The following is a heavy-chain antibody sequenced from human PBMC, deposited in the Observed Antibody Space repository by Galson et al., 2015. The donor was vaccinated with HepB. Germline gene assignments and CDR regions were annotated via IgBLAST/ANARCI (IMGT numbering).Heavy chain of an antibody. V-gene: IGHV3-21*01. CDR2: ISSAGSYI. Sequence: SLRLSCAASGFTFSSYNMNWVRQAPGKGLEWVSSISSAGSYISYADSVKGRFTISRDNAKNSLYLQMNSLRAEDTAVYYCARGASAVTQIHYWGQGALVTVSS. CDR3: ARGASAVTQIHY. J-gene: IGHJ4*02. CDR1: GFTFSSYN. D-gene: IGHD5-18*01.